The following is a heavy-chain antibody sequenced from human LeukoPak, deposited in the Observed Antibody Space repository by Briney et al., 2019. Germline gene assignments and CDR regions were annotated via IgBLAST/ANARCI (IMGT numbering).Heavy chain of an antibody. Sequence: PSETLSLTCAVYGGSFSGYYWSWIRQPPGKGLERIGEINHSGSTNYNPSLKSRVTISVDTSKNQFSLKLSSVTAADTAVYYCAREPSWYYDSSGYLYWGQGTLVTVSS. D-gene: IGHD3-22*01. V-gene: IGHV4-34*01. CDR3: AREPSWYYDSSGYLY. CDR1: GGSFSGYY. J-gene: IGHJ4*02. CDR2: INHSGST.